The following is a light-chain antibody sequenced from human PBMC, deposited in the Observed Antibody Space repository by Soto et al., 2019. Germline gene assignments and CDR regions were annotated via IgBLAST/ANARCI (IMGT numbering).Light chain of an antibody. CDR1: QSVSSN. CDR3: QKYNNWPWT. J-gene: IGKJ1*01. Sequence: EIVMTQSPATLSVSPGERATLSCRASQSVSSNLAWYQQKPGQAPRIIIYGESTRATGIPDRLSGSGSGTELNLTISGLQSEDFAVYYCQKYNNWPWTFGQGTKVDIK. V-gene: IGKV3-15*01. CDR2: GES.